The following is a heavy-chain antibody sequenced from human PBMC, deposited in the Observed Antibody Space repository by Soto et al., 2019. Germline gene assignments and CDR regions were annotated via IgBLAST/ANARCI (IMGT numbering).Heavy chain of an antibody. J-gene: IGHJ6*02. D-gene: IGHD3-3*01. CDR2: INPNSGGT. V-gene: IGHV1-2*02. CDR1: GYTFTGYY. Sequence: ASVKVSCKASGYTFTGYYMHWVRQAPGQGLEWMGWINPNSGGTNYAQKFQGRVTMTRDTSISTAYMELSRLRSDDTAVYYCARRLVGDFWSGYLAGLDVWGQGTTVTVSS. CDR3: ARRLVGDFWSGYLAGLDV.